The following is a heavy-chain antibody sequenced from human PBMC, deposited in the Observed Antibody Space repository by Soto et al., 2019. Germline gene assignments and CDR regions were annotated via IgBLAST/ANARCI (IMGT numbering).Heavy chain of an antibody. V-gene: IGHV1-18*01. D-gene: IGHD2-15*01. CDR3: ARAPRQYCSGGSCYSEGLHKNFDY. Sequence: ASVKVSCKASGYTFTSYGISWVRQAPGQGLEWMGWTSAYNGNTNYAQKLQGRVTMTTDTSTSTAYMELRSLRSDDTAVYYCARAPRQYCSGGSCYSEGLHKNFDYWGQGTLVTVSS. CDR1: GYTFTSYG. J-gene: IGHJ4*02. CDR2: TSAYNGNT.